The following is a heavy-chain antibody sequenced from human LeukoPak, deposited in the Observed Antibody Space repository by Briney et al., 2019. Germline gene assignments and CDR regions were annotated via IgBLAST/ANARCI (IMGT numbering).Heavy chain of an antibody. CDR3: ARSGFTWIQHPYAMDV. J-gene: IGHJ6*02. V-gene: IGHV3-11*04. CDR1: GGSFSGYY. D-gene: IGHD5-18*01. Sequence: PSETLSLTCAVYGGSFSGYYWSWIRQAPGKGPEWLSYISGSSGTIFYADSVKGRFIISRDNAKKSLYLQMNSLRAEDTAVYYCARSGFTWIQHPYAMDVWGPGTTVTVSS. CDR2: ISGSSGTI.